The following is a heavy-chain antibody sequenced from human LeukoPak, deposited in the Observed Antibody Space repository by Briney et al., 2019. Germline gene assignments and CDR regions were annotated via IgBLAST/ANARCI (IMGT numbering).Heavy chain of an antibody. CDR1: GGTFSSYA. J-gene: IGHJ4*02. CDR2: IIPIFGTA. CDR3: ARSHPELSSSFFDY. Sequence: ASVKVSCKASGGTFSSYAISWVRQAPGQGLEWMGGIIPIFGTANYAQKFQGRVTITTDESTSTAYMELSSLRSEDTAVYYCARSHPELSSSFFDYWGQGTLVTVSS. D-gene: IGHD6-6*01. V-gene: IGHV1-69*05.